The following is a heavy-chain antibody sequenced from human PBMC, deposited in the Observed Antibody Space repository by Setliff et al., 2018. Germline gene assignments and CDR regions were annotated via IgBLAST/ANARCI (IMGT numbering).Heavy chain of an antibody. CDR2: ILFSGDT. Sequence: LSLTCAVSGYSISSGFSWVWIRQSPGKGLEWIGRILFSGDTYYNPSLNSRVTISADTSKNQFSLNLSSVTAADTAVYYCARERTIFGILVISGWFDPWGQGTVVTVSS. CDR1: GYSISSGFS. V-gene: IGHV4-38-2*02. CDR3: ARERTIFGILVISGWFDP. J-gene: IGHJ5*02. D-gene: IGHD3-3*01.